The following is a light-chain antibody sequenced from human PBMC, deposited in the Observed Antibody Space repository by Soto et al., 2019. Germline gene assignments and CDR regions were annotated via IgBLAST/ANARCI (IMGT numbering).Light chain of an antibody. Sequence: DIQMTQSPSSVSASIGDRVTITCRASQGINNWLAWYQQTPGKAPKLLIYATSTLQSGVPSRFSGSGSGTEFTLTISSLQPEDFAPYYCQQANSFPHTVGGGTKVEIK. V-gene: IGKV1-12*01. CDR1: QGINNW. CDR3: QQANSFPHT. CDR2: ATS. J-gene: IGKJ4*01.